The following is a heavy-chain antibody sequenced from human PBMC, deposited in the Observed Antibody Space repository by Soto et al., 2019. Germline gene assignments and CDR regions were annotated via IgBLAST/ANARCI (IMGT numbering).Heavy chain of an antibody. CDR1: GYSFTSYW. J-gene: IGHJ6*02. CDR3: ATQYSSSLYGMDV. CDR2: ICPGDSDT. V-gene: IGHV5-51*01. Sequence: LGESLKISCKGSGYSFTSYWIGWVRQMPGKGLEWMGIICPGDSDTRYSPSFQGQVTISADKSISTAYLQWSSLKASDTAMYYCATQYSSSLYGMDVWGQGTTVTSP. D-gene: IGHD6-13*01.